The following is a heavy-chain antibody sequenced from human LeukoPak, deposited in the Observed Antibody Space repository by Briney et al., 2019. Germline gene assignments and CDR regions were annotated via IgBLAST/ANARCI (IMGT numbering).Heavy chain of an antibody. V-gene: IGHV1-18*01. CDR3: ARDQPTTVTVYYYYGMDV. CDR1: GYTFTSYG. D-gene: IGHD4-11*01. Sequence: ASVKVSCKASGYTFTSYGISWVRRAPGQGLEWMGWISAYNGNTNYAQKLQGRVTMTTDTSTSTAYMELRSLRSDDTAVYYCARDQPTTVTVYYYYGMDVWGQGTTVTVSS. J-gene: IGHJ6*02. CDR2: ISAYNGNT.